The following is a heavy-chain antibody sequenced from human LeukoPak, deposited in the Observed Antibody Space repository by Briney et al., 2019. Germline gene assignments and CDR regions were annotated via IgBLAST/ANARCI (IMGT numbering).Heavy chain of an antibody. CDR3: ARSDAVVVTATTHFDY. CDR1: GYTFTAYY. Sequence: ASVKVSCKASGYTFTAYYIHWVRQAPGQGLEWMGWINPNSGGTNYAQNFQGRVTMTSDTSTYTTHMELSRLRSDDTAVYYCARSDAVVVTATTHFDYWGQGTLVTVSS. J-gene: IGHJ4*02. V-gene: IGHV1-2*02. CDR2: INPNSGGT. D-gene: IGHD2-15*01.